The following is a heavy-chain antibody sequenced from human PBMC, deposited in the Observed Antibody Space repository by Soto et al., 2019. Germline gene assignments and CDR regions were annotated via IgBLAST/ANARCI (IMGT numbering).Heavy chain of an antibody. CDR2: IYYSGST. CDR3: ARLRKQARYAFDY. J-gene: IGHJ4*02. V-gene: IGHV4-31*03. Sequence: PSETLSLTCTVSGGSISSGGYYWSWIRQHPGKGLEWIGYIYYSGSTYYNPSLKSRVTISVDTSKNQFSLKLSSVTAADTAVYYCARLRKQARYAFDYWGQGTLVTVSS. CDR1: GGSISSGGYY. D-gene: IGHD1-1*01.